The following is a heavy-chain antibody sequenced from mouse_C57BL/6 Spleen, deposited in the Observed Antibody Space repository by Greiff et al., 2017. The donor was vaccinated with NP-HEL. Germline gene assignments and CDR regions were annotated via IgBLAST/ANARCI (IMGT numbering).Heavy chain of an antibody. D-gene: IGHD1-1*01. J-gene: IGHJ4*01. CDR3: ARGPLYGYAMDY. Sequence: VQRVESGAELVRPGTSVKVSCKASGYAFTNYLIEWVKQRPGQGLEWIGVINPGSGGTNYNEKFKGKATLTADKSSSTAYMQLSSLTSEDSAVYFCARGPLYGYAMDYWGQGTSVTVSS. CDR1: GYAFTNYL. CDR2: INPGSGGT. V-gene: IGHV1-54*01.